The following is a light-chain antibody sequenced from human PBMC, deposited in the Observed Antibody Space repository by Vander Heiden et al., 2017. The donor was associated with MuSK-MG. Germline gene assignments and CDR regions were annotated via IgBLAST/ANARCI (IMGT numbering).Light chain of an antibody. Sequence: DIQMTQSPSSLSASVGDRVTITCRASQSISSYLNWYQQKPRKAPKLLMSAASSLQSGVPSRFTGRGSGTDFTLTISSLQPGDFATYFCQQNFNIPWTFGQGTKVEIK. CDR1: QSISSY. CDR3: QQNFNIPWT. V-gene: IGKV1-39*01. J-gene: IGKJ1*01. CDR2: AAS.